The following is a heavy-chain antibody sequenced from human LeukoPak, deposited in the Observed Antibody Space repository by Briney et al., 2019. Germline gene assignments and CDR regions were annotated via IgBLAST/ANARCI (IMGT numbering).Heavy chain of an antibody. Sequence: GASVKVSCKASGYTFTRYGISWVRQAPGQGLEWMGLISAYSGNTNFAQKLQGRVTMTTDTSTSTAYMELRSLRSDDTAVYFCARGADTGSYGSLVYFDYWGQGTLVTVSS. CDR2: ISAYSGNT. V-gene: IGHV1-18*01. J-gene: IGHJ4*02. CDR3: ARGADTGSYGSLVYFDY. D-gene: IGHD3-16*01. CDR1: GYTFTRYG.